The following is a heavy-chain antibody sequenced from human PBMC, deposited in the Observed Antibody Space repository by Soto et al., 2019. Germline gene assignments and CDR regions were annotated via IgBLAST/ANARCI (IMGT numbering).Heavy chain of an antibody. V-gene: IGHV3-30-3*01. J-gene: IGHJ4*02. CDR1: GFTFSTFP. CDR3: ARDPYSSGWLDY. CDR2: ISYDGSIK. D-gene: IGHD6-19*01. Sequence: QVQLVESGGGVVQPGRSLRLSCAASGFTFSTFPMHWVRQAPGKGLEWVAIISYDGSIKYYADSVKGRFTISRDNSKNTLYLQMNSLRPEDTDVYYCARDPYSSGWLDYWGQGTLVTVSS.